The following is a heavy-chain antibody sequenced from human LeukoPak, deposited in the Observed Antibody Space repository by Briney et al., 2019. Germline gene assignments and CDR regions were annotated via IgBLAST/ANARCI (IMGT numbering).Heavy chain of an antibody. CDR1: GYTFSDYS. J-gene: IGHJ4*02. CDR2: ISSSGTYI. Sequence: PGGSLRLSCAASGYTFSDYSVNWVRQVPGKGLEWVSSISSSGTYIYYADSVKGRFTISRDNAKNSLFLQMNSLRAEDTAVYYCAKGDWGDYWGQGTLVTVSS. V-gene: IGHV3-21*04. D-gene: IGHD7-27*01. CDR3: AKGDWGDY.